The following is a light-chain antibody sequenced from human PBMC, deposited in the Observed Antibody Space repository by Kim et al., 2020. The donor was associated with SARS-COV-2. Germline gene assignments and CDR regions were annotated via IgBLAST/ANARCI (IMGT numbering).Light chain of an antibody. J-gene: IGLJ2*01. V-gene: IGLV4-69*01. CDR2: LNSDGSH. CDR3: QTWGTGIV. Sequence: QPVLTQSPSASASLGASVKLTCTLSSGHSSYAITWHQQQTEKGPRYLMKLNSDGSHSKGDGIPDRFSGSSSGAERYLTISSLQSEDEADYYCQTWGTGIVFGGGTQLTVL. CDR1: SGHSSYA.